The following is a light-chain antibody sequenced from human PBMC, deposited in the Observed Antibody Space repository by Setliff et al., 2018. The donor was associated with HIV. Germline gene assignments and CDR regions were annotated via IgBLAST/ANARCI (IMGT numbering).Light chain of an antibody. Sequence: QSALAQPPSASGSPGQSVTISCTGTSSDVGGYKYVSWYQQYPGKAPKLMIYELTKRPSGVPDRFSGSKSGNTASLTVSGLQTEDEADYYCSSYAGSNNVVFGGGTKVTVL. CDR1: SSDVGGYKY. V-gene: IGLV2-8*01. J-gene: IGLJ2*01. CDR2: ELT. CDR3: SSYAGSNNVV.